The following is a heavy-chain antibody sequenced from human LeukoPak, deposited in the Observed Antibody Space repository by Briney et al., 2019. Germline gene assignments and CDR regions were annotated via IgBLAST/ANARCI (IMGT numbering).Heavy chain of an antibody. CDR1: GYTFTSYG. Sequence: ASVKVSCKASGYTFTSYGISWVRQAPGQGLEWVGWMNPDSGGTNSAQKFQGRVTMTRDTSISTAYMELSRLTSDDTAVYYCARDVPGYSSEFDFWGQGTLVTVSS. V-gene: IGHV1-2*02. J-gene: IGHJ4*02. D-gene: IGHD6-19*01. CDR3: ARDVPGYSSEFDF. CDR2: MNPDSGGT.